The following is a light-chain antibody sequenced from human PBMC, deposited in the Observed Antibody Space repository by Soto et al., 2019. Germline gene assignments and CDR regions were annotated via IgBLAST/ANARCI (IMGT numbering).Light chain of an antibody. Sequence: EIVLTQSPGTLSLSPGERATLSCRASQSVSSSYLAWYQKKPGQAPRLLIYGASSSATGIPDRFSGSGSGTDFTLTISRLEPEDFGVYYCQQYGSSPRTFGQGTKVEIK. CDR1: QSVSSSY. J-gene: IGKJ1*01. CDR3: QQYGSSPRT. V-gene: IGKV3-20*01. CDR2: GAS.